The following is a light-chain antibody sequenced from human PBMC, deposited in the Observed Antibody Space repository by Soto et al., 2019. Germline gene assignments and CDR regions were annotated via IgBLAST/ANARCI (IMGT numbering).Light chain of an antibody. V-gene: IGLV2-14*03. J-gene: IGLJ1*01. CDR1: SSDIGHYDY. CDR2: HVT. CDR3: CSLTTSHTYV. Sequence: QSALTQPASVSGSPGQSITISCTGTSSDIGHYDYVSWYQQHPVKAPKLMIYHVTYRPSGVSNRYSGSKSGNSASLTISGLQADDEADSYCCSLTTSHTYVFGSGTKLTVL.